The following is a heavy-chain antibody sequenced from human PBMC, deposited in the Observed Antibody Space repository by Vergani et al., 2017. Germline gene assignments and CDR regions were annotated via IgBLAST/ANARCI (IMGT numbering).Heavy chain of an antibody. CDR2: ISGSGGST. V-gene: IGHV3-23*01. Sequence: EVQLLESGGGLVQPGGSLRLSCAASGFTFSSYAMSWVRQAPGKGLEWVSAISGSGGSTYYADSVKGRFTISRDNSKNTLYLQMNSLRAEDTAVYYCAKDGAPYYYDSSCQDYWGQGTLVTVSS. CDR1: GFTFSSYA. D-gene: IGHD3-22*01. CDR3: AKDGAPYYYDSSCQDY. J-gene: IGHJ4*02.